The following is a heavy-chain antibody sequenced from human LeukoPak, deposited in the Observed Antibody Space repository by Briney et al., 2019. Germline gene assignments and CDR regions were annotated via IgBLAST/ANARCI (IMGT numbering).Heavy chain of an antibody. Sequence: TSETLSLTCTVSGGSISSSSYYWGWIRQPPGKGLEWIGSVYYSGSTYYNPSLKSRLTISVDTSKTQFFLKLSPGTAATTAEHYCARLWAGELVFDYWGQGTLVTVSS. CDR2: VYYSGST. CDR3: ARLWAGELVFDY. V-gene: IGHV4-39*01. D-gene: IGHD3-16*01. J-gene: IGHJ4*02. CDR1: GGSISSSSYY.